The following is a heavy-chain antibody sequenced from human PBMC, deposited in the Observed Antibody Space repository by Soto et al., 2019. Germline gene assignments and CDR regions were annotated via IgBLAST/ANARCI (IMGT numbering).Heavy chain of an antibody. Sequence: QVQLVQSGAEVKKPGASVKVSCKASGYTFTSYGISWVRQAPGQGLEWMGLISAYNGNTNYAQKLQGRGTMTTDTSTSTAYMELRCLRSDDTAVYYCASDRGAYGMDVWGQGTTVTVSS. CDR2: ISAYNGNT. CDR1: GYTFTSYG. J-gene: IGHJ6*02. V-gene: IGHV1-18*01. CDR3: ASDRGAYGMDV.